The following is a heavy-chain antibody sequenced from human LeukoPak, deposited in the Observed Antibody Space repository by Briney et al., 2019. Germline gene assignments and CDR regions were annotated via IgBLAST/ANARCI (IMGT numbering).Heavy chain of an antibody. V-gene: IGHV4-34*01. CDR3: ASQTTRNNWFDP. D-gene: IGHD1-14*01. Sequence: SETLSLTCAVYGGSFSGYYWSWIRQPPGKGLEWIGEINHSGSTNYNPSLKSRVTISVDTSKNQFSLKLSSVTAADTAVYYCASQTTRNNWFDPWGQGTLVTVSS. CDR2: INHSGST. J-gene: IGHJ5*02. CDR1: GGSFSGYY.